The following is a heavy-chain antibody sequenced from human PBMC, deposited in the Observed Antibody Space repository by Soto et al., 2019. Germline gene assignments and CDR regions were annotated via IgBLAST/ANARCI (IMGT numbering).Heavy chain of an antibody. CDR3: AKVFDSSVEENFDY. V-gene: IGHV3-23*01. D-gene: IGHD6-6*01. CDR1: GFTFSSYA. Sequence: GGSLRLSCTASGFTFSSYAMSWVRQAPGKGLEWVSAISGSGGSTYYADSVKGRFTISRDNSKKTLYLQMNSLRAEDTAVYYCAKVFDSSVEENFDYWAQGTLVTVSS. J-gene: IGHJ4*02. CDR2: ISGSGGST.